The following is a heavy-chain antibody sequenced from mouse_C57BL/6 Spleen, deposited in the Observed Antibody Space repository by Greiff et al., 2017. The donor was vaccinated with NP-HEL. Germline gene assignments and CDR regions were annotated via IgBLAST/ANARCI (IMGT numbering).Heavy chain of an antibody. J-gene: IGHJ4*01. CDR2: ISGGGGNT. CDR1: GFTFSSYT. D-gene: IGHD2-1*01. V-gene: IGHV5-9*01. CDR3: ARRGNYGGYYAMDY. Sequence: DVMLVESGGGLVKPGGSLKLSCAASGFTFSSYTMSWVRQTPEKRLEWVATISGGGGNTYYPDSVKGRFTISRDNAKNTLYLQMSSLRSEDTALYYCARRGNYGGYYAMDYWGQGTSVTVSS.